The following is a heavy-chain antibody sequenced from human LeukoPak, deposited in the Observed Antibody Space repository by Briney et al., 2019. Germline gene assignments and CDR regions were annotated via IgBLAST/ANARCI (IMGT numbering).Heavy chain of an antibody. D-gene: IGHD3-22*01. V-gene: IGHV3-21*04. J-gene: IGHJ4*02. CDR1: GFTFSSYS. Sequence: GGSLRLSCAASGFTFSSYSMNWVRQAPGKGLEWGSSISSSSSYVYYADSVKGRFTISRDNSKNTLYLQMNSLRADDTAVYYCARGCYYERSGYCPFDYWGPGTLVTVSS. CDR2: ISSSSSYV. CDR3: ARGCYYERSGYCPFDY.